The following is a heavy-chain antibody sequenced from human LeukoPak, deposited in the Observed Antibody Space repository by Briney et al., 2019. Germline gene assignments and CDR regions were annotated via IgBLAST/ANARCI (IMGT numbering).Heavy chain of an antibody. V-gene: IGHV4-34*01. J-gene: IGHJ6*02. CDR2: INHSGST. CDR1: GGSFSGYY. CDR3: ARTVTLYGMDV. Sequence: PSETLSLTCAVYGGSFSGYYWSWIRQPPGKGLEWIGEINHSGSTNYNPSLKSRVTISVDTSKNQFSLKLSSVTAADTAVYYCARTVTLYGMDVWGQGTTVTVSS. D-gene: IGHD4-11*01.